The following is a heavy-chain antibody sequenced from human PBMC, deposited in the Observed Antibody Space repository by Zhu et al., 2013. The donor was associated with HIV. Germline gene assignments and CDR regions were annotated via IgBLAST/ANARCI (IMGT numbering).Heavy chain of an antibody. V-gene: IGHV1-69*01. Sequence: VQLVQSGAEVQKPGSSVRVSCETSGGTFTSHAVSWVRQAPGQGLEWIGAIIPLFGTRNYAQKFQGRVTITADESTSTAYMELSSLRSEDTAVYYCARPEYSSSSPWFDPWGQGTLVTVSS. CDR2: IIPLFGTR. D-gene: IGHD6-6*01. CDR3: ARPEYSSSSPWFDP. J-gene: IGHJ5*02. CDR1: GGTFTSHA.